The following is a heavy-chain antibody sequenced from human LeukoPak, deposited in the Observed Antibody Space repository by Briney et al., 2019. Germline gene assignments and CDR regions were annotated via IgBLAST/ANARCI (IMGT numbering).Heavy chain of an antibody. J-gene: IGHJ4*02. Sequence: SETLSLTCTVSGGSISTSNYYWGWIRQPPGKGLEWIGSIYYSRSTYYNPSLKRRVTISADTSEKQFSLKLSSVTAADTAVYYCARLKGYSSGWYPSYYFDYWGQGTLVTVSS. D-gene: IGHD6-19*01. CDR2: IYYSRST. V-gene: IGHV4-39*01. CDR1: GGSISTSNYY. CDR3: ARLKGYSSGWYPSYYFDY.